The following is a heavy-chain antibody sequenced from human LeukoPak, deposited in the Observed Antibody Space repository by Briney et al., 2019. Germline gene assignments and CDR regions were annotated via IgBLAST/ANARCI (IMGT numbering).Heavy chain of an antibody. CDR2: TYTSGST. D-gene: IGHD2-2*01. J-gene: IGHJ6*03. CDR1: GGSISSGSYY. CDR3: ARESVLWPPYYMDV. Sequence: PSETLSLTCTVSGGSISSGSYYWSWIRQPAGKGLEWIGRTYTSGSTNYNPSLKSRVTISVDTSKNQFSLKLSSVTAADTAVYYCARESVLWPPYYMDVWGKGTTVTVSS. V-gene: IGHV4-61*02.